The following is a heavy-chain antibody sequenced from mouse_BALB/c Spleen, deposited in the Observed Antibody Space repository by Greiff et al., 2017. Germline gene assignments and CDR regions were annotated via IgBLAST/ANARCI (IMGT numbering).Heavy chain of an antibody. V-gene: IGHV1-15*01. CDR3: TKNDRSYYFDY. Sequence: VQRVESGAELVRPGASVTLSCKASGYTFTDYEMHWVKQTPVHGLEWIGAIDPETGGTAYNQKFKGKATLTADKSSSTAYMELRSLTSEDSAVYYCTKNDRSYYFDYWGQGTTLTVSS. CDR1: GYTFTDYE. D-gene: IGHD2-14*01. CDR2: IDPETGGT. J-gene: IGHJ2*01.